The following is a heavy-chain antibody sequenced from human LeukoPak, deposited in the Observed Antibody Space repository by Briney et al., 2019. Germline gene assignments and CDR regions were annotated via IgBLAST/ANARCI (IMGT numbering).Heavy chain of an antibody. D-gene: IGHD2-2*01. J-gene: IGHJ5*02. CDR2: IYNSGST. CDR1: GGSISSYY. CDR3: ARGGGYCSSTSCHSYVGFDP. V-gene: IGHV4-59*12. Sequence: SETLSLTCTVSGGSISSYYWSWSRQPPGKGLEWIGYIYNSGSTNYNPSLKSRVTISVDTSKNQFSLMLSSVTAADTAVYYCARGGGYCSSTSCHSYVGFDPWGQGTLVTVSS.